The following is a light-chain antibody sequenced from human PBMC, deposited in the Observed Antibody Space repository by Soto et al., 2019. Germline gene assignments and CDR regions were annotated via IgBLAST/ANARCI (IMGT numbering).Light chain of an antibody. CDR2: GAF. CDR1: QSVSSNY. V-gene: IGKV3-20*01. J-gene: IGKJ2*01. CDR3: QYYGGYYGSSPRYT. Sequence: EIVLTQSPVTLSLSPGERATLSCRASQSVSSNYLAWYQQRPGQAPRLLMYGAFIRATGIPDRISGSGSGTDFTVTISRLEPEDFAVYYCQYYGGYYGSSPRYTFGQGTKLDIK.